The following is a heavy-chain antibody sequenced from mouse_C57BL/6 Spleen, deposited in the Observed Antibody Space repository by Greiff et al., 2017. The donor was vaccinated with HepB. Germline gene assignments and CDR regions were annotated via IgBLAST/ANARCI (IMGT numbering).Heavy chain of an antibody. CDR3: VRHNYGSSLDY. Sequence: EVKLVESGGGLVQPKGSLKLSCAASGFSFNTYAMNWVRQAPGKGLEWVARIRSKSNNYATYYADSVKDRFTISRDDSESMLYLQMNNLKTEDTAMYYCVRHNYGSSLDYWGQGTTLTVSS. CDR1: GFSFNTYA. V-gene: IGHV10-1*01. J-gene: IGHJ2*01. CDR2: IRSKSNNYAT. D-gene: IGHD1-1*01.